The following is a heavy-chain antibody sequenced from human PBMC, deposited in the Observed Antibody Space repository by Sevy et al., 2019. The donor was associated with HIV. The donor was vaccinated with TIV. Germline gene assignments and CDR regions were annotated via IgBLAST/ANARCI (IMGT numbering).Heavy chain of an antibody. CDR3: AREWFIYGDFMGY. CDR1: GFTFSSYS. Sequence: GGSLRLSCEGSGFTFSSYSMNWVRQAPGKGLEWVSSISSSSTFIYYADSVKGRFTMSRDNDKNSVYLQMNSLRVEDAAVYYCAREWFIYGDFMGYWGQGSLVTVSS. D-gene: IGHD4-17*01. V-gene: IGHV3-21*01. CDR2: ISSSSTFI. J-gene: IGHJ4*02.